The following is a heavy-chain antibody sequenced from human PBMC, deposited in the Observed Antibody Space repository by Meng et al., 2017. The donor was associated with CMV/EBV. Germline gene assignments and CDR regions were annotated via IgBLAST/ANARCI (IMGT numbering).Heavy chain of an antibody. V-gene: IGHV6-1*01. CDR2: TYYRSKWYN. CDR3: ARDPHSSSWYGWFDP. CDR1: GDSVSSNSAA. D-gene: IGHD6-13*01. Sequence: GQLPPAGPGLVKPSQTLYLTLAISGDSVSSNSAAWNWIRQSPSRGLEWLGRTYYRSKWYNDYAVSVKSRITINPDTSKNQFSLQLNSVTPEDTAVYYCARDPHSSSWYGWFDPWGQGTLVTVSS. J-gene: IGHJ5*02.